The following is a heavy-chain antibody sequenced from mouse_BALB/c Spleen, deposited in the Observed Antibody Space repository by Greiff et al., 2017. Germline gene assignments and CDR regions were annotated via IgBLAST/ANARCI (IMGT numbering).Heavy chain of an antibody. J-gene: IGHJ4*01. V-gene: IGHV5-6*03. D-gene: IGHD2-1*01. Sequence: EVMLVESGGGLVQPGGSRKLSCAASGFTFSSYGMSWVRQTPDKRLEWVATISTGGSYTYYTDSVKGRFTISIDNAKNTLYLQMSSLKSEDTAMYYCARHNGNYGYYAMDYWGQGTSVTVSS. CDR1: GFTFSSYG. CDR2: ISTGGSYT. CDR3: ARHNGNYGYYAMDY.